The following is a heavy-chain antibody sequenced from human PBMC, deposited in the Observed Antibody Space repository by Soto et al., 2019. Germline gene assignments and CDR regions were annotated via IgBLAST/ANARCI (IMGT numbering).Heavy chain of an antibody. Sequence: QVQLQESGPGLVKPSGTLSLTCAVSGDSITNSRWWTWVRQPPGKGMEWIGDILHSGATNYNPSLKSRVFISVDKSQNQFSLSVSSVTAADAAVYYCAYSTGWYRHDVWGQGTLVTVSS. CDR1: GDSITNSRW. CDR2: ILHSGAT. CDR3: AYSTGWYRHDV. J-gene: IGHJ3*01. D-gene: IGHD6-19*01. V-gene: IGHV4-4*02.